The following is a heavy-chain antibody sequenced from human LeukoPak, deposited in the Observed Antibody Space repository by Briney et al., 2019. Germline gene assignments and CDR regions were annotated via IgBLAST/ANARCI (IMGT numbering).Heavy chain of an antibody. V-gene: IGHV1-18*01. CDR2: ISAYNGNT. D-gene: IGHD2-2*01. CDR3: AREVGSSTSSKDAWFDP. J-gene: IGHJ5*02. Sequence: ASVKVSCKASGYTFTSYGISWERQAPGQGLEWMGWISAYNGNTNYAQKLQGRVTMTTDTSTSTAYMELRSLRSDDTAVYYCAREVGSSTSSKDAWFDPWGQGTLVTVSS. CDR1: GYTFTSYG.